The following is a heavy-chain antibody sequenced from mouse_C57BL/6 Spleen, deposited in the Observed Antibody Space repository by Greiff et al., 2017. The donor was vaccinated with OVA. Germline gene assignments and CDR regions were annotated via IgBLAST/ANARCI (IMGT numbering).Heavy chain of an antibody. J-gene: IGHJ4*01. CDR2: IYPGDGDT. CDR1: GYAFSSSW. V-gene: IGHV1-82*01. CDR3: AREEDRDYMDY. D-gene: IGHD3-3*01. Sequence: VQLKQSGPELVKPGASVKISCKASGYAFSSSWMNWVKQRPGTGLEWIGRIYPGDGDTNYNGKFKGKATLTADKSSSTAYMQLSSLTSDDSAVYFCAREEDRDYMDYWGQGTSLTVSS.